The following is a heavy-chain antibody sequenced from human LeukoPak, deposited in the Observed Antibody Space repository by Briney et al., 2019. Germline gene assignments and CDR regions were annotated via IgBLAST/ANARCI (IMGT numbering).Heavy chain of an antibody. V-gene: IGHV4-59*01. Sequence: SGTLSLTCTVSGGSISSYHWSWIRQPPGKGLEWIGYIYYSGSTNYNPSLKSRVTISLDTSKKQFSLKLSSVTAADTAVYYCARSFVNYGDPHWFDPWGQGTLVTVSS. J-gene: IGHJ5*02. CDR1: GGSISSYH. D-gene: IGHD4-17*01. CDR2: IYYSGST. CDR3: ARSFVNYGDPHWFDP.